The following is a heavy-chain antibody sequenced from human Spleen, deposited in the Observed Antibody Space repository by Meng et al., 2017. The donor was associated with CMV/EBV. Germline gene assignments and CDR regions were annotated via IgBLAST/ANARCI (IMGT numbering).Heavy chain of an antibody. V-gene: IGHV3-21*01. D-gene: IGHD3-9*01. CDR2: ISSRSIYI. J-gene: IGHJ4*02. CDR3: ARPHPLTTGVVDY. Sequence: ASRVTFSVYNLTWVRQAPGEELVCVSSISSRSIYIHSVDSVKGRFTISRDNAKRSLYLQMNNLKAEDTAVYYCARPHPLTTGVVDYWGQGTLVTVSS. CDR1: RVTFSVYN.